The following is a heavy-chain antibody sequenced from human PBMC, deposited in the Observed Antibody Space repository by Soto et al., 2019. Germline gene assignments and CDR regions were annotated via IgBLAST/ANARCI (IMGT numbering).Heavy chain of an antibody. CDR3: ARDSGAALYGEDALDI. CDR2: VSTSIRST. V-gene: IGHV1-18*04. D-gene: IGHD3-10*01. J-gene: IGHJ3*02. Sequence: QGKLVQSGPEVKKPGASVKVSCTASGYSFSGYDITWVRQAPGQGLEWLGWVSTSIRSTMSAEKLQGRLTMTTDTSTTTVYMELWGLTSDATAVYYCARDSGAALYGEDALDIWGQGTMVSVSS. CDR1: GYSFSGYD.